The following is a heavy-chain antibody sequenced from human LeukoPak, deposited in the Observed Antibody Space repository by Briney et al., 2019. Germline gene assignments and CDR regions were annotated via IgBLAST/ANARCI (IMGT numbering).Heavy chain of an antibody. CDR3: ARQIGVSIDY. CDR2: ISYDGSNK. CDR1: GFTFSSYG. V-gene: IGHV3-30*03. Sequence: GRSLRLSCAASGFTFSSYGMHWVRQAPGKGLEWVAVISYDGSNKYYADSVKGRFTISRDNSKNTLYLQMSSLRPEDTAVYYCARQIGVSIDYWGQGTLVTVSS. J-gene: IGHJ4*02. D-gene: IGHD5/OR15-5a*01.